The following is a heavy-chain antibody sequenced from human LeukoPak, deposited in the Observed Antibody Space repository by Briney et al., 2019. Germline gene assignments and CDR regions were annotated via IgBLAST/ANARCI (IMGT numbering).Heavy chain of an antibody. Sequence: KPSETLSLTCTVSGDSISTYYWSWIRQPPGKGLEWIGYIHYSGSTNYNPSLRSRVTISVDTPKNQFSLKLSSATAADTAVYFCARRAINSVMFDYWGQGTLVTVSS. CDR1: GDSISTYY. CDR2: IHYSGST. J-gene: IGHJ4*02. D-gene: IGHD3-16*01. CDR3: ARRAINSVMFDY. V-gene: IGHV4-59*08.